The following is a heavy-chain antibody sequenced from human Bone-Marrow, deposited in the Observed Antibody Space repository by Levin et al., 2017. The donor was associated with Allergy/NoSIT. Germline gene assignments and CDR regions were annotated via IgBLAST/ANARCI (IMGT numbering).Heavy chain of an antibody. CDR2: LIGSGRDT. D-gene: IGHD6-13*01. CDR3: AKADHSDSWYSLFDS. V-gene: IGHV3-23*01. J-gene: IGHJ5*01. CDR1: GFIFSNYA. Sequence: GESLKISCEASGFIFSNYAMNWVRQAPGKGLEWVSSLIGSGRDTFYADSVKGRFTISRDNSKNTVYLEMNNLRADDTAIYYCAKADHSDSWYSLFDSWGQGTLVTVSS.